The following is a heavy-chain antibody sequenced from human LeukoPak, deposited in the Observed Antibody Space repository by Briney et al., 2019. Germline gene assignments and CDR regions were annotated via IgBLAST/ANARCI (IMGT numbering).Heavy chain of an antibody. CDR1: GFTFSSYS. Sequence: GGSLRLSCAASGFTFSSYSMNWVRQAPGKGLEWVPSISSSSSYIYYADSVKGRFTISRDNAKNSLYLQMNSLRAEDTAVYYCARDRYYYGSGSYFFIPSYYYYYGMDVWGQGTTVTVSS. CDR2: ISSSSSYI. D-gene: IGHD3-10*01. CDR3: ARDRYYYGSGSYFFIPSYYYYYGMDV. V-gene: IGHV3-21*01. J-gene: IGHJ6*02.